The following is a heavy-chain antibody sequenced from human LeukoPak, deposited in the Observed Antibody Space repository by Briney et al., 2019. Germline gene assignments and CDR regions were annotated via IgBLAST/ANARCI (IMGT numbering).Heavy chain of an antibody. CDR3: ARPNYHGSGSYYNDLDY. J-gene: IGHJ4*02. CDR1: GFTFSSYA. Sequence: GGSLRLSCAASGFTFSSYAMHWVRQAPGKGLEWVAVISYDGSNKYYADSVKGRFTTSRDNSKNTLYLQTNSLRAEDTAVYYCARPNYHGSGSYYNDLDYWGQGTLVTVSS. CDR2: ISYDGSNK. D-gene: IGHD3-10*01. V-gene: IGHV3-30-3*01.